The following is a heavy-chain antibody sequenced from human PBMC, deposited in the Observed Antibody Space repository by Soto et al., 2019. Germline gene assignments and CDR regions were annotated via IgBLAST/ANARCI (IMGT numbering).Heavy chain of an antibody. Sequence: QVQLQQSGPGLVRPSETLSLSCSVSGASVSSYYWSGVRQPPGKGLEWIGCIYYIGAYNYNPSLTSRVTIAVDTSKNQFSLKLTSVTAADTAVYYCARTPETRDGLDPWGQGTLVTVSS. CDR2: IYYIGAY. J-gene: IGHJ5*02. CDR1: GASVSSYY. V-gene: IGHV4-59*02. CDR3: ARTPETRDGLDP. D-gene: IGHD1-7*01.